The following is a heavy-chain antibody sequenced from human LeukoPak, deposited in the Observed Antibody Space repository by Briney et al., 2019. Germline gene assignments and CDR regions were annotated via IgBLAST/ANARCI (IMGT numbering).Heavy chain of an antibody. CDR2: INPNSGGT. J-gene: IGHJ6*03. Sequence: GASVKVSCKASGYTFTGYYMHWVRQAPGQGLEWMGWINPNSGGTNYAQKFQGRVTMTRDTSTSTVYMELSSLRSADTAVYYCARAGVAATDTPWYYFYYMDVWGKGTTVTISS. CDR1: GYTFTGYY. CDR3: ARAGVAATDTPWYYFYYMDV. D-gene: IGHD6-13*01. V-gene: IGHV1-2*02.